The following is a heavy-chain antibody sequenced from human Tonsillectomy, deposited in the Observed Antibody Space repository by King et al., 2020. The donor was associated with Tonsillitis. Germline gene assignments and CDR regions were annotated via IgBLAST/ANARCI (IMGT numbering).Heavy chain of an antibody. V-gene: IGHV3-30*09. CDR1: GFTFSTYA. Sequence: VQLVESGGGVVQPGRSLRLSCAASGFTFSTYAMHWVRQAPGKGLEWVAVISYDGSNKYYADSVKGRFAISRDNSKNTLYLQMNSLRAEDTAVYYCARSSVVVTATMAYGGQGTLVTVSS. CDR2: ISYDGSNK. D-gene: IGHD2-21*02. J-gene: IGHJ4*02. CDR3: ARSSVVVTATMAY.